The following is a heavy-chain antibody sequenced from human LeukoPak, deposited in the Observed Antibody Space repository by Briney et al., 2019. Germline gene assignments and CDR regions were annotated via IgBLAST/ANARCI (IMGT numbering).Heavy chain of an antibody. V-gene: IGHV4-59*12. CDR3: ARALPAAAFDI. CDR2: IYYSGST. Sequence: PSETLSRTCTVSGGSISSYYWSRIRQPPGKGLEWIGYIYYSGSTNYNPSLKSRVTISVDRSKNQFSLKLSSVTAADTAVYYCARALPAAAFDIWGQGTMVTVFS. D-gene: IGHD2-2*01. J-gene: IGHJ3*02. CDR1: GGSISSYY.